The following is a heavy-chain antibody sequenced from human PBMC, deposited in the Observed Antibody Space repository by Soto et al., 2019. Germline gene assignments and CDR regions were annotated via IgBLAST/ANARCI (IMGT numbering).Heavy chain of an antibody. CDR3: AREVEVRGVIGPYYYYYYGMDV. V-gene: IGHV1-18*01. CDR2: FIAYNGNT. D-gene: IGHD3-10*01. J-gene: IGHJ6*02. CDR1: GYTFTSYG. Sequence: GASVKVSCKASGYTFTSYGISWVRQAPGQGLEWMGLFIAYNGNTNYAQKLHGRVTMTTDTSTSTAYMELRSLRSDDTAVYYCAREVEVRGVIGPYYYYYYGMDVWGQGTTVTVSS.